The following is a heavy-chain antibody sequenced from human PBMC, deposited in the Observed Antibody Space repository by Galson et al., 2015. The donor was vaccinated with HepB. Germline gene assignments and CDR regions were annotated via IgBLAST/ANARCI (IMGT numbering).Heavy chain of an antibody. CDR1: GYTLTKLS. J-gene: IGHJ4*02. V-gene: IGHV1-24*01. D-gene: IGHD2-15*01. Sequence: SVKVSCKVSGYTLTKLSMHWVRQAPGKGLEWMGGFDPEDGETIYAQKFQGRVTMTEDTSTDTAYMELSSLRSEDTAVYYCATGPLVLLYFDYWGQGTLLTVSS. CDR3: ATGPLVLLYFDY. CDR2: FDPEDGET.